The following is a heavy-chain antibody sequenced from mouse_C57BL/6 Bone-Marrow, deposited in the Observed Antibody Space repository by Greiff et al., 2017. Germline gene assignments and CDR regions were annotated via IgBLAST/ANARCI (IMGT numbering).Heavy chain of an antibody. Sequence: VQLQQSGTVLARPGASVKMSCKTSGYTFTSYWMHWVKQRPGQGLEWIGAIYPGNSDTSYNQKFKGKATLTVDKSSSTAYMQLSSLTSEDSAVYYCAMIYYYVYYFDYWGQGTTLTVSS. CDR3: AMIYYYVYYFDY. CDR1: GYTFTSYW. V-gene: IGHV1-5*01. CDR2: IYPGNSDT. J-gene: IGHJ2*01. D-gene: IGHD1-1*01.